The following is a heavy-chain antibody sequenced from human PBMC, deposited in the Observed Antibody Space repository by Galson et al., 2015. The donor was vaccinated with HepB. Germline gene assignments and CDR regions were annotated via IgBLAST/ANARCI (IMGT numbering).Heavy chain of an antibody. Sequence: SLRLSCAASGFTFGDYAMSWFRQAPGKGLEWVGFIRSKAYGGTTEYAASVKGRFTISRDDSKSIAYLQMNSLKTEDTAVYYCTRGKGSGWYLFGAPLAFDIWGQGTMVTVSS. CDR3: TRGKGSGWYLFGAPLAFDI. V-gene: IGHV3-49*03. CDR2: IRSKAYGGTT. D-gene: IGHD6-19*01. CDR1: GFTFGDYA. J-gene: IGHJ3*02.